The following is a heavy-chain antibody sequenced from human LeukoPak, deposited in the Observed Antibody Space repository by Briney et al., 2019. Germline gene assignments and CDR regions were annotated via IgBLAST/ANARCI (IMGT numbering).Heavy chain of an antibody. V-gene: IGHV4-59*01. Sequence: SETLSLTCAVSGGSISSYYWSWIRQPPGKGLEWIGYIYYSGSTNYNSSLTSRCTISVDTSTNQFSLKLSSVTAADTHVYYCAGSRNSGDFDYLGQGNLATVSS. CDR1: GGSISSYY. CDR3: AGSRNSGDFDY. J-gene: IGHJ4*02. CDR2: IYYSGST. D-gene: IGHD6-25*01.